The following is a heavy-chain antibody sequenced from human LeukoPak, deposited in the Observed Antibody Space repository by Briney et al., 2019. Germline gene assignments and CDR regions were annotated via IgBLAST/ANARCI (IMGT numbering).Heavy chain of an antibody. D-gene: IGHD6-19*01. Sequence: SETLSLTCTVSGGSISSSYWSWIRQPPGKGLEWIGYIYYSGSTNYNPSLKSRVTISVDTSKNQFSLKLNSVTAADTAVYYCARDPVAQNWFDPWGQGTLVTVSS. J-gene: IGHJ5*02. CDR2: IYYSGST. CDR1: GGSISSSY. V-gene: IGHV4-59*01. CDR3: ARDPVAQNWFDP.